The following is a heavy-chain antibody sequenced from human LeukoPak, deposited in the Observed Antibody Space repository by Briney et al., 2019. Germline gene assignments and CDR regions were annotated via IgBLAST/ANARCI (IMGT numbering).Heavy chain of an antibody. Sequence: SEPLSLTCTVSGDSMEYNYWSWIRQPPGKGLKWIAYIYYTGRTKYNPSLQSRVTISFDMSKNQFSLKLTSVTAGDPAVYYCTRVTIHGNSDYWGQGALVTVSS. V-gene: IGHV4-59*12. CDR3: TRVTIHGNSDY. CDR2: IYYTGRT. D-gene: IGHD5-24*01. CDR1: GDSMEYNY. J-gene: IGHJ4*02.